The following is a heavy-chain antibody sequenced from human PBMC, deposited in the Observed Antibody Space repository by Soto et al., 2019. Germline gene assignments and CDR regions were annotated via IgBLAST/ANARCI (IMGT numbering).Heavy chain of an antibody. V-gene: IGHV3-30-3*01. CDR1: GFTFSSYA. Sequence: QVQLVESGGGVVQPGRSLRLSCAASGFTFSSYAMPWVRQAPGKGLERVAVISYDGSNKYYADSVKGRFTISRDNSKKTLYLQMNSLRAEDTAVYYCARAGCDGGSCYTLVGLRYGMDVWGQGTTVTVSS. CDR3: ARAGCDGGSCYTLVGLRYGMDV. D-gene: IGHD2-15*01. J-gene: IGHJ6*02. CDR2: ISYDGSNK.